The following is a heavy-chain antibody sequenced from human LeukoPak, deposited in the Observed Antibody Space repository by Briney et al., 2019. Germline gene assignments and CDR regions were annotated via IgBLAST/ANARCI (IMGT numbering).Heavy chain of an antibody. CDR3: ARLGDSSGYFDY. V-gene: IGHV1-69*04. J-gene: IGHJ4*02. D-gene: IGHD3-22*01. Sequence: SVKVSCKASGGTFSSYAISWVRQAPGQGLEWMGRIIPILGIANYAQKFQGRVTITADKSTSTAYMELSSLRSEDTAVYYCARLGDSSGYFDYWGQGTLVTVSS. CDR1: GGTFSSYA. CDR2: IIPILGIA.